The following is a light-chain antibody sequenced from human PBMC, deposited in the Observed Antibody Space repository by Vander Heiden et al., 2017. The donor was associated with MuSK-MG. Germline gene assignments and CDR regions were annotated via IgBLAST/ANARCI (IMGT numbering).Light chain of an antibody. V-gene: IGKV1-5*03. J-gene: IGKJ1*01. CDR2: KAS. Sequence: DIQMTQSPPTLSASVGDEVTITCRASQSINTWLAWYQQKPGKAPKLLIYKASSLESGVPSRFSGSGSGTDFTLTINGLQPDDFSTYYCQQYNSFSMTFGQGTNVEIK. CDR3: QQYNSFSMT. CDR1: QSINTW.